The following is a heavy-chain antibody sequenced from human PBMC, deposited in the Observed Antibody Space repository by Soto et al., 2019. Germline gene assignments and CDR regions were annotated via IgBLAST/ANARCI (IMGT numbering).Heavy chain of an antibody. Sequence: QVKLVQSGAEVRKPGASVKVSCKTSGYTFTNYGINWVRQAPGQGLEWMGWINGYNGKTNYAQRGQGRVTLTTDTSTTTAYMELRSLRSDDTAIYYCARGPDPTYSDHWGQGTLVTVSS. J-gene: IGHJ4*02. V-gene: IGHV1-18*01. CDR1: GYTFTNYG. CDR2: INGYNGKT. CDR3: ARGPDPTYSDH.